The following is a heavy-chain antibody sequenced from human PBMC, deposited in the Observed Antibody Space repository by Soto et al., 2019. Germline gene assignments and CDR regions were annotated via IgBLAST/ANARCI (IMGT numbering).Heavy chain of an antibody. CDR1: GFTFSSYA. CDR2: ISGSGGST. J-gene: IGHJ4*02. D-gene: IGHD2-15*01. Sequence: PGGSLRLSCAASGFTFSSYAMSWVRQAPGKGLEWVSAISGSGGSTYYADSVKGRFTISRDNSKNTLYLQMNSLRAEDTAVYYCAKAEVPYCSGGSCYHFDYWGQGTLVTVS. CDR3: AKAEVPYCSGGSCYHFDY. V-gene: IGHV3-23*01.